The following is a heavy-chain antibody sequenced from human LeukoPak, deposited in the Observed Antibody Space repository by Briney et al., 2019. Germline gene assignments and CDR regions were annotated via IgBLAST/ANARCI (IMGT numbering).Heavy chain of an antibody. V-gene: IGHV1-2*02. CDR2: INPNSGGT. D-gene: IGHD3-22*01. Sequence: ASVKVSCKASGYTFTGYYIHWVRQAPGQGLEWMGWINPNSGGTNYAQKFQGRVTMTRDTSISTAYMELTSLRSDDTAVYYCAREDYYDSSGYYTNKEYFQHWGQGTLVTVSS. J-gene: IGHJ1*01. CDR1: GYTFTGYY. CDR3: AREDYYDSSGYYTNKEYFQH.